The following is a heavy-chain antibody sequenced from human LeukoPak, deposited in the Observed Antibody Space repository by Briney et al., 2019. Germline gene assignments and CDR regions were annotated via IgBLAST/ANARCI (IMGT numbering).Heavy chain of an antibody. D-gene: IGHD3-10*01. Sequence: GGSLRLSCAASGFTFSGYWMSWLRQAPGKGLEWVANIKQDGGEKYYVDSVKGRFTVSRDNAKNSLYLQMNSLRAEDTAVYYCARDRGFGQADVWGKGTTVTVSS. CDR3: ARDRGFGQADV. V-gene: IGHV3-7*01. CDR1: GFTFSGYW. J-gene: IGHJ6*04. CDR2: IKQDGGEK.